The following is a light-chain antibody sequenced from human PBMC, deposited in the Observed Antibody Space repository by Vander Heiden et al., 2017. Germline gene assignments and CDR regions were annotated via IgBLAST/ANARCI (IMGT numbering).Light chain of an antibody. CDR3: EARDSTALYV. CDR2: QDN. V-gene: IGLV3-1*01. Sequence: SYDLPQSPSVSVSPGQTASITCSGDKLGNKYVSWYQQRPGQAPVLVIYQDNKRPSGIPERFSGFNSGTTATLTISGTQAVDEADYFCEARDSTALYVFGSGTKVTVL. CDR1: KLGNKY. J-gene: IGLJ1*01.